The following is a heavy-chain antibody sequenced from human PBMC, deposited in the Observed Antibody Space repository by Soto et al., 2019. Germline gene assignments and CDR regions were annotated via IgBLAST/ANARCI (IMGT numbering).Heavy chain of an antibody. CDR1: GGSFSAYH. J-gene: IGHJ3*02. D-gene: IGHD2-2*01. V-gene: IGHV4-34*01. CDR2: ISHSGST. CDR3: ARGECSSNYCFTRWALDI. Sequence: SETLSLTCAVSGGSFSAYHWTWIRQTPGKGLEWIGEISHSGSTNYKPSLKSRVTISADPSKKQFSLNLTSMIAADSGVYYCARGECSSNYCFTRWALDIWGQGTVVTVSS.